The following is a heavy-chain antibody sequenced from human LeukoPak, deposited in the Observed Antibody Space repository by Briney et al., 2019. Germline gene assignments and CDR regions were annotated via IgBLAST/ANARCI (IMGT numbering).Heavy chain of an antibody. J-gene: IGHJ4*02. D-gene: IGHD3-10*01. V-gene: IGHV3-74*01. Sequence: GGSLRLSCAVSGFTFSSYWMHWVRQAPGKGLVWVSRINTDGSSTSYADSVKGRFTISRDNAKNTLYLQMNSLRAEDTAVYYCARDYYGSGDDYWGQGTLVTVSS. CDR1: GFTFSSYW. CDR2: INTDGSST. CDR3: ARDYYGSGDDY.